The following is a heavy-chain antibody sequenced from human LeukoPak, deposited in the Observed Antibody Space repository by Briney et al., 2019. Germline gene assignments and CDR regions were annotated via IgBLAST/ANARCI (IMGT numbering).Heavy chain of an antibody. Sequence: SETLSLTCTVSGGSISSYYWSWVRQPPGKGLEWIGFIFYSGSTNYNPSLQSRVTISLDMSNNQFSLRLTSVTAADTAVYYCAWGHGSSWTFEYWGQGPLVTVSS. D-gene: IGHD6-13*01. CDR1: GGSISSYY. CDR2: IFYSGST. CDR3: AWGHGSSWTFEY. V-gene: IGHV4-59*01. J-gene: IGHJ4*02.